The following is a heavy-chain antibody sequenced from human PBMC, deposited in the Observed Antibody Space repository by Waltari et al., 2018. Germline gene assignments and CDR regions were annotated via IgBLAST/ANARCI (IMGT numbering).Heavy chain of an antibody. CDR2: IYHRGRT. Sequence: QVQLQESGPGLVKPSETLSLTCAVSGYSISSGYYWGWIRQPPGKGLEWIGSIYHRGRTYYIPSLKSRVTRSVDTSKNQFSLKLSSVTAADTAVYYCASFIAVAGTGDDYWGQGTLGTVSS. CDR1: GYSISSGYY. V-gene: IGHV4-38-2*01. CDR3: ASFIAVAGTGDDY. D-gene: IGHD6-19*01. J-gene: IGHJ4*02.